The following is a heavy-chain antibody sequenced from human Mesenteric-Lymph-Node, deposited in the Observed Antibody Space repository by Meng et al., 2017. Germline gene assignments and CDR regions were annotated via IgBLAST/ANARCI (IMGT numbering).Heavy chain of an antibody. Sequence: SETLSLTCTVSGGSISSGSYYWSWIRQPAGKGLEWIGRIYTSGSTNYNPSLKSRVTISVDTSKNQFSLKLSSVTAADTAVYYCARGTSPKRRYCSGGSCYTTMGYGMDVWGQGTTVTVSS. CDR3: ARGTSPKRRYCSGGSCYTTMGYGMDV. V-gene: IGHV4-61*02. D-gene: IGHD2-15*01. CDR2: IYTSGST. CDR1: GGSISSGSYY. J-gene: IGHJ6*02.